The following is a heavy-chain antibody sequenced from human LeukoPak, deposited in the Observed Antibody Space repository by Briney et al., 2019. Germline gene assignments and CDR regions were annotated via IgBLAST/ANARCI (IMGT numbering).Heavy chain of an antibody. Sequence: SGGSLRLSCAASGFTFNNYAMNWVRQAPGKGLEWVSAVSGSGGSTYYADSVKGRFTISRDTSKYTLYLQMNSLRAEDTAVYFCAKDPGGWVDYWGQGTLVTVSS. J-gene: IGHJ4*02. V-gene: IGHV3-23*01. CDR1: GFTFNNYA. D-gene: IGHD5-12*01. CDR3: AKDPGGWVDY. CDR2: VSGSGGST.